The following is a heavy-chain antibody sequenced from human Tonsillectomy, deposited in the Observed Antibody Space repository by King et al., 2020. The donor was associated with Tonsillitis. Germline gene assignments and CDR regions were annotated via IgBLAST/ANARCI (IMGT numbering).Heavy chain of an antibody. Sequence: VQLVESGGGVVQPGRSLRHSCAASGFTFRSYGMHWVRQAPGKGLEWVAAIWYVGSNKYYADSVNGRFTISRDNSKNTRDLQMNSLRAEDTAVYYCARDPRLGGMDVWGQGTTVTVSS. V-gene: IGHV3-33*01. CDR3: ARDPRLGGMDV. D-gene: IGHD3-16*01. CDR1: GFTFRSYG. J-gene: IGHJ6*02. CDR2: IWYVGSNK.